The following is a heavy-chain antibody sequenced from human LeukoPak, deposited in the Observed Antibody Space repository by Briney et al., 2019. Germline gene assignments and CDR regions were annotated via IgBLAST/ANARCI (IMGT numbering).Heavy chain of an antibody. Sequence: GASVKVSCKASGYTFTSYDINWVRQATGQGLEWMGWMNPNSGNTGYAQKFQGRVTITRNTSISTAYMELSSLRSEDTAVYYCARERYYGSGSPYYGYYMDVWGKGTTVTVSS. CDR2: MNPNSGNT. D-gene: IGHD3-10*01. CDR3: ARERYYGSGSPYYGYYMDV. J-gene: IGHJ6*03. CDR1: GYTFTSYD. V-gene: IGHV1-8*03.